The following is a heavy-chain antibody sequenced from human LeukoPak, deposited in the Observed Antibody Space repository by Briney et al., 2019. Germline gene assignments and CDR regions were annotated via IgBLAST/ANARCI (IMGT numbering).Heavy chain of an antibody. CDR3: ARRKYYYDSSGYGYYFDY. D-gene: IGHD3-22*01. Sequence: GESLKISCQGSGYSFTSYWIGWVRQMPGKGLEWMGIIYPGDSDTRYSPSFQGQVTISADKSISTAYLQWSSLKASDTAMYYCARRKYYYDSSGYGYYFDYWGQGTLVTVSS. V-gene: IGHV5-51*01. CDR1: GYSFTSYW. J-gene: IGHJ4*02. CDR2: IYPGDSDT.